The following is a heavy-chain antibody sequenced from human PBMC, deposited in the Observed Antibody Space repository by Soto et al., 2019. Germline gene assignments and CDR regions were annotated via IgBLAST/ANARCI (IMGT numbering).Heavy chain of an antibody. CDR1: GGSFSGYY. J-gene: IGHJ6*02. CDR3: ARGYYDFWSGYTNYYYYGMDV. CDR2: INHSGST. Sequence: KPSETLSLTCAVYGGSFSGYYWSWIRQPPGKGLEWIGEINHSGSTNYNPSLKSRVTISVDTSKNQFSLKLSSVTAADTAVYYCARGYYDFWSGYTNYYYYGMDVWGQGTTVTVSS. V-gene: IGHV4-34*01. D-gene: IGHD3-3*01.